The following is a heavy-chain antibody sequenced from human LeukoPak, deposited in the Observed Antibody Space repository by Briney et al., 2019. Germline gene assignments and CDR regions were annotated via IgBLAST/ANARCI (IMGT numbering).Heavy chain of an antibody. D-gene: IGHD2-15*01. Sequence: SETLSLTCTVSGGSVSSGSYYWSWIRQPPGKGLEWIGYIYYSGSTNYNPSLKSRVTISVDTSKNQFSLKLSSVTAADTAVYYCARGAATPSFWGQGTLVTVSS. CDR1: GGSVSSGSYY. CDR2: IYYSGST. CDR3: ARGAATPSF. V-gene: IGHV4-61*01. J-gene: IGHJ4*02.